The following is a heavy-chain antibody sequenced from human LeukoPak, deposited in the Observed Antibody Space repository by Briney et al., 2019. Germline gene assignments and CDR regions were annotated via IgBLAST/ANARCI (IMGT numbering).Heavy chain of an antibody. CDR1: GGSFSGYY. V-gene: IGHV4-34*01. D-gene: IGHD4-17*01. J-gene: IGHJ4*02. CDR3: ARGALRNDY. Sequence: SETLSLTCAVYGGSFSGYYWSWIRQPPGKGLEWIGEINHSGSTNYNPSLKSRVTISVDTSKNQFSLKLSSVTAADTAVYYCARGALRNDYWGQGTLVTVSS. CDR2: INHSGST.